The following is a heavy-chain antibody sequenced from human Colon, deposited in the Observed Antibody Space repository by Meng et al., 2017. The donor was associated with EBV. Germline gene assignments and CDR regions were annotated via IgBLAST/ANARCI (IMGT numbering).Heavy chain of an antibody. CDR1: RALFSHHY. D-gene: IGHD4/OR15-4a*01. Sequence: QFHALGSDVLYPSRTLCPTCTFSRALFSHHYWRWTRQRIGQGLELNGHIRGSWSTNLNHFLKSRITMSVDTSRTQVSLKLFSVTSADTAVYFCARDHAPFDYGLSHPGLDTWGQGTLVTVSS. J-gene: IGHJ5*02. CDR2: IRGSWST. V-gene: IGHV4-4*07. CDR3: ARDHAPFDYGLSHPGLDT.